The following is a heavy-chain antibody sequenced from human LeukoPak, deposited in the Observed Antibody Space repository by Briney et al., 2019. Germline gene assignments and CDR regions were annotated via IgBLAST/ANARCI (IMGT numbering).Heavy chain of an antibody. D-gene: IGHD2-15*01. V-gene: IGHV1-18*01. J-gene: IGHJ3*02. CDR1: GYTFTSYG. CDR3: ASPYCSGGTCYAHDAFDI. Sequence: ASVKVSCKASGYTFTSYGISWVRQAPGQGLEWMGWISVYNGNTNYAQKLQGRVTMTTDISTSTAYMELRSLRSDDTAVYYCASPYCSGGTCYAHDAFDIWGQGTMVTVSS. CDR2: ISVYNGNT.